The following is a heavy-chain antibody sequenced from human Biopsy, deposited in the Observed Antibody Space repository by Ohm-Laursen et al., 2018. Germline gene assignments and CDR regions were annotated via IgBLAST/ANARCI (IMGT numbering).Heavy chain of an antibody. Sequence: SETLSLTWTVSGDSISTYYWSWIRQPPGKGLQWIGYIYYTGNTDYNPSLQSRVTISVDTSKNHFSLRLRSVTPADTAIYYCARDRGYYSDRTVPGYFDLWGRGTLVTVSS. CDR2: IYYTGNT. J-gene: IGHJ2*01. V-gene: IGHV4-59*01. CDR1: GDSISTYY. CDR3: ARDRGYYSDRTVPGYFDL. D-gene: IGHD3-22*01.